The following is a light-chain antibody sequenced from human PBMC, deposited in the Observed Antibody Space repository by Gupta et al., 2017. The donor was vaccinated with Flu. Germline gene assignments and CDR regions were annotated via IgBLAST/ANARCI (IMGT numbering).Light chain of an antibody. Sequence: GNNIGTKSVHCYQQRPGQAPVLVVYDDTDRPSGIPARFSGSNSGNTATLTIVRVEAGDEADYYCQVWDSSSAHPVVFGGGTNLAVL. V-gene: IGLV3-21*02. CDR2: DDT. CDR3: QVWDSSSAHPVV. J-gene: IGLJ2*01. CDR1: NIGTKS.